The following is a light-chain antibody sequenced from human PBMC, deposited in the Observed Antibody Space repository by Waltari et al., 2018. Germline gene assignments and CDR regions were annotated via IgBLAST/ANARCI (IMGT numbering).Light chain of an antibody. CDR1: QSISHYY. V-gene: IGKV3-20*01. Sequence: ESVLTHSPGTLSLSPVSRATLSCRASQSISHYYLAWYRQKPGQAPRLLIYSAYYRATGVPDRFSGSGSGTDFTLTISRLEPEDFAVYYCQQYGSSFPWTFGQGTKVEI. CDR2: SAY. CDR3: QQYGSSFPWT. J-gene: IGKJ1*01.